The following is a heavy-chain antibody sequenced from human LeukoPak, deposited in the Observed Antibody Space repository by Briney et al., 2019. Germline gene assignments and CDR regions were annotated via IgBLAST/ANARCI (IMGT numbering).Heavy chain of an antibody. D-gene: IGHD2-15*01. V-gene: IGHV4-30-4*01. Sequence: SETLSLTCTVSGGSISSGDYYWSWIRQPPGKGLEWIGYIYYSGSTYYNPSLKSRVTISVDTSKNQFSLKLSSVTAADTAVYYCARDGGSRGFDPWGQGTLVTVSS. J-gene: IGHJ5*02. CDR1: GGSISSGDYY. CDR2: IYYSGST. CDR3: ARDGGSRGFDP.